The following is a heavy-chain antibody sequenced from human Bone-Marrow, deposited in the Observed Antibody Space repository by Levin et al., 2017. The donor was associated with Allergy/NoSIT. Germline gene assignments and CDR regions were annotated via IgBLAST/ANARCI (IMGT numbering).Heavy chain of an antibody. J-gene: IGHJ6*02. CDR2: ISYDGVDK. V-gene: IGHV3-30*18. D-gene: IGHD4-17*01. CDR1: GFTFSNFG. CDR3: AKERTVTMAGNYYYYGVGV. Sequence: GGSLRLSCSASGFTFSNFGMHWVRQSPGRGLEWVAVISYDGVDKAYGDSVKGRFTISRDNSKNTLYLQMNSLKSEDTGTYYCAKERTVTMAGNYYYYGVGVWGQGATVAVSS.